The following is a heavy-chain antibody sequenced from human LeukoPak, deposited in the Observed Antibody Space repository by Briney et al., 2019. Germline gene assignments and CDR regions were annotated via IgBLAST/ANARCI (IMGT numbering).Heavy chain of an antibody. V-gene: IGHV3-21*01. D-gene: IGHD2-15*01. Sequence: GGSLRLSCAASGFTFSSYCMNWVRQAPGKGLEWVSSISRSSSYIYYAYSVKGRFTIPRDNAKNSLHLQMNSLRAEDTAVYYCARDARGYCSGGSCYSFDYWLQGTLITVSS. CDR3: ARDARGYCSGGSCYSFDY. CDR2: ISRSSSYI. CDR1: GFTFSSYC. J-gene: IGHJ4*02.